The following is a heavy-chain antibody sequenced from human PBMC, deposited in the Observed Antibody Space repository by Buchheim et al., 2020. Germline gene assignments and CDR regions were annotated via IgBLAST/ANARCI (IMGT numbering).Heavy chain of an antibody. D-gene: IGHD2-2*02. J-gene: IGHJ5*02. Sequence: QVQLVQSGAEVKKPGASVKVSCKASGYTFTGHYLHWVRQAPGQGLEWMGWMNPNSGDTKYAQQFQGRVTMTRDTSTNTAYMEVDSLISDDTAVYYCAKDGRYCTSRSCYTWYFDTWGQGT. V-gene: IGHV1-2*02. CDR2: MNPNSGDT. CDR1: GYTFTGHY. CDR3: AKDGRYCTSRSCYTWYFDT.